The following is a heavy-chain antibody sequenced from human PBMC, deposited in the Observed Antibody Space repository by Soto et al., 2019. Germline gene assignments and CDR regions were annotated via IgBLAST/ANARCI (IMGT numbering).Heavy chain of an antibody. CDR2: ISGYNANT. V-gene: IGHV1-18*01. CDR3: CRYFWSGRLHYHFDF. Sequence: QVQLVQSGPEVKKPGASVKVSCTGSGYTFNSFGITWVRQAHGKGLEWMGWISGYNANTKYAEKFPGQVNMTTDTYTSTAAMEVRSRRSADKALFYCCRYFWSGRLHYHFDFWGQGTLVTVSS. J-gene: IGHJ4*02. D-gene: IGHD3-3*01. CDR1: GYTFNSFG.